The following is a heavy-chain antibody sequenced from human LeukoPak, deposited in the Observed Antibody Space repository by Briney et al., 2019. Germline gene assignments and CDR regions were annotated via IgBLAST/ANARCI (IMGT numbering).Heavy chain of an antibody. CDR2: SISGST. J-gene: IGHJ5*02. Sequence: LGTLCLTRAVSGGSLSGYYWGGSRETPGGGVGSGWGISISGSTSYNPSLKSRVTMSVDTSKNQFSLKLSSVTAADTAVYYCARAAHRSSSWYLTSNWFDPWGQGTLVTVSS. V-gene: IGHV4-34*01. D-gene: IGHD6-13*01. CDR3: ARAAHRSSSWYLTSNWFDP. CDR1: GGSLSGYY.